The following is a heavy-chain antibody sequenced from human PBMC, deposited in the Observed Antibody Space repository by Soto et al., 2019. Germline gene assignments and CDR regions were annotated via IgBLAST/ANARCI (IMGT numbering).Heavy chain of an antibody. D-gene: IGHD5-18*01. J-gene: IGHJ3*02. CDR2: IIPIFGTA. CDR1: GGTFSSYA. CDR3: ATPIVDTAMGRFDAFDI. V-gene: IGHV1-69*13. Sequence: ASVKVSCKASGGTFSSYAISWVRQAPGQGLEWMGGIIPIFGTANYAQKFQGRVTITADESTSTAYMELSSLRSEDTAVYYCATPIVDTAMGRFDAFDIWGQGTMVTVSS.